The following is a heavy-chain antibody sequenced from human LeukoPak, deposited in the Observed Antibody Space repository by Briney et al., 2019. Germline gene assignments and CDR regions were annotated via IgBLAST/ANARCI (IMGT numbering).Heavy chain of an antibody. CDR1: GFTVSSEY. V-gene: IGHV3-53*01. Sequence: PGGSLRLSCTASGFTVSSEYMIWVRQAPGKGLEWVSVIYSGGSTYYADSVKGRFTISRDNSKNTLYLQMNSLRAEDTAVYYCAREARDSGSHEAFENWGQGTLVTVSS. D-gene: IGHD3-10*01. CDR3: AREARDSGSHEAFEN. CDR2: IYSGGST. J-gene: IGHJ4*02.